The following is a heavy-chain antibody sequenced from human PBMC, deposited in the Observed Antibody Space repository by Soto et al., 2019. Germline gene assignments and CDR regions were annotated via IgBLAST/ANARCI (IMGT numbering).Heavy chain of an antibody. J-gene: IGHJ6*02. CDR3: AHSLRSFYYFGLDV. V-gene: IGHV4-30-4*01. CDR1: GGSISSGYYY. D-gene: IGHD3-10*01. Sequence: SETLSLTCSVSGGSISSGYYYWSWIRQPPGKGLEWIGYIYYSGRIYYNPSLESRVTISVDTSKNQFSLKLTSVTAADTAVYYCAHSLRSFYYFGLDVWGQGTTVTVSS. CDR2: IYYSGRI.